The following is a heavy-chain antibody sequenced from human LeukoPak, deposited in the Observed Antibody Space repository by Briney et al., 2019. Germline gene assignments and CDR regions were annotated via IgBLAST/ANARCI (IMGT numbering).Heavy chain of an antibody. D-gene: IGHD3-9*01. CDR2: INSDGSTT. V-gene: IGHV3-74*01. CDR1: GFTFSGYW. CDR3: AKGHSYDILTGRYSSKGFYFDY. Sequence: GGSLRLSCAASGFTFSGYWMQWVRQAPGKGLVWVSRINSDGSTTTYADSVKGRFTISRDNSMSTVYLQLSSLRADDSAMYYCAKGHSYDILTGRYSSKGFYFDYWGQGTLVTVSS. J-gene: IGHJ4*02.